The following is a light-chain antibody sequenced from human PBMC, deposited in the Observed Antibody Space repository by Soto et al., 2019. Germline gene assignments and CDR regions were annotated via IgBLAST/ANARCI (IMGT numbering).Light chain of an antibody. CDR3: SSYTSSSTWV. Sequence: QSVLTQPASVSGSPGQSITISCTGTSSDVGGYNYVSWYQQHPGEAPKLMIYDVTNRPSGVSNRFSGSKSGNTASLTISGLLAEDEADYYCSSYTSSSTWVFGGGTKLTVL. CDR2: DVT. CDR1: SSDVGGYNY. J-gene: IGLJ3*02. V-gene: IGLV2-14*01.